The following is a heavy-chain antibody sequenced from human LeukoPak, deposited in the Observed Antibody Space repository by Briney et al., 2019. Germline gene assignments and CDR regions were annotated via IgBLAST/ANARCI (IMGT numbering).Heavy chain of an antibody. Sequence: GGSVRLSCAASGFSLSSKYMSWVRQPAGKGLEWVSVIYSGGTTFYADSVKGRFTISRDNSKNTLYLQMNSLRPDDTAVYYCTKLKGWYGDGYFDSWGPGSLVTVSS. D-gene: IGHD6-19*01. CDR3: TKLKGWYGDGYFDS. CDR2: IYSGGTT. J-gene: IGHJ4*02. CDR1: GFSLSSKY. V-gene: IGHV3-53*01.